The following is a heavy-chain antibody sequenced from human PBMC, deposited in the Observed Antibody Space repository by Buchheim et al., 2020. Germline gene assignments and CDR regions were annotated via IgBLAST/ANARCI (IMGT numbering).Heavy chain of an antibody. CDR1: GFTFSNAW. V-gene: IGHV3-15*07. D-gene: IGHD3-10*01. J-gene: IGHJ4*02. CDR2: IKSKSDGGTT. CDR3: TTDVVMTMAWGAVHY. Sequence: EVQLVESGGGLVKPGGSLRLSCAASGFTFSNAWMNWVRQAPGKGLEWVGRIKSKSDGGTTDYAAPVKGRFTISRDDSKNTLYLQINSLTTGDAIMYYCTTDVVMTMAWGAVHYWGQGTL.